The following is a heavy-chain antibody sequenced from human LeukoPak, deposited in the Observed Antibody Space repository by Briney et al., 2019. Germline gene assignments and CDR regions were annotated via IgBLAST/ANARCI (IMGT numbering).Heavy chain of an antibody. V-gene: IGHV4-39*01. CDR2: IYYSGST. Sequence: SSETLSLTCTVSGGSISSSSYYWGWIRQPPGKGLEWIGSIYYSGSTYYNPSLKSRVTISVDTSKNQFSLKLSSVTAADTAVYYCALEMGTAMVRKRVDYWGQGTLVTVSS. J-gene: IGHJ4*02. CDR1: GGSISSSSYY. CDR3: ALEMGTAMVRKRVDY. D-gene: IGHD5-18*01.